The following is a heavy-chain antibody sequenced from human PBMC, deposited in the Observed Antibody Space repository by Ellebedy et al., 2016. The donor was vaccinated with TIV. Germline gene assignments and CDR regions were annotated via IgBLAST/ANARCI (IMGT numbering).Heavy chain of an antibody. CDR1: GFTFSGYG. J-gene: IGHJ4*02. V-gene: IGHV3-33*01. D-gene: IGHD3-10*01. CDR2: MWPDGRNM. Sequence: GGSLRLSXAASGFTFSGYGMHWVRQAPGKGLEWVAVMWPDGRNMYYADSLKGRFTISRDNSKNTLYLQMNSLTAEDTAVYYCAAYLGSGSSYYWGQGIPVTVSS. CDR3: AAYLGSGSSYY.